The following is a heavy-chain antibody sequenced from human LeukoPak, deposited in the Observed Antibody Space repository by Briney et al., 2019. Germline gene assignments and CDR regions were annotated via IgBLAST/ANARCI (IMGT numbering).Heavy chain of an antibody. Sequence: GGSLRLSCAASGFTVSRNYMSWVRQVPGKGLEWVSVIYTGGSTYYADSVEGRFTISRDNSKNTVYLQINSLRTEDTAIYYCARDRSLSGTRDAFDIWGKGTMVTVSS. J-gene: IGHJ3*02. CDR3: ARDRSLSGTRDAFDI. CDR1: GFTVSRNY. V-gene: IGHV3-66*02. D-gene: IGHD3-22*01. CDR2: IYTGGST.